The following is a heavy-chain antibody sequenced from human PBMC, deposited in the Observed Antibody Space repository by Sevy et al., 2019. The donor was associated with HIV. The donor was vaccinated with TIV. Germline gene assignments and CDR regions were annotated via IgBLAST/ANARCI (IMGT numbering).Heavy chain of an antibody. CDR1: GFTFTSYA. J-gene: IGHJ4*02. CDR2: ISDDGSNK. CDR3: AREPSLRRYNYDSGIDY. D-gene: IGHD3-22*01. V-gene: IGHV3-30-3*01. Sequence: GGSLRLSCAASGFTFTSYAVHWVRQAPGKGLEWAAVISDDGSNKYYVDSVKGRFTISRDNFKNTLYLQMNSLRAEDTAVYYCAREPSLRRYNYDSGIDYWGQGTLVTISS.